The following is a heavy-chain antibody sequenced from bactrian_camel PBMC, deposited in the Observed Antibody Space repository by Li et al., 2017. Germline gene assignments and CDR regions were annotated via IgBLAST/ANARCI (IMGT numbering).Heavy chain of an antibody. CDR3: AKVMYGGAWSADFGY. CDR1: GFTFSTYF. CDR2: MYIPNDNI. Sequence: VQLVESGGGLVQPGGSLRLSCAASGFTFSTYFMSWVRQAPGKGLEWVAVMYIPNDNIFYADSVKGRFTISKDNAKNTVYLQMNSLKSEDTALYYCAKVMYGGAWSADFGYWGQGTQVTVS. V-gene: IGHV3S1*01. J-gene: IGHJ6*01. D-gene: IGHD6*01.